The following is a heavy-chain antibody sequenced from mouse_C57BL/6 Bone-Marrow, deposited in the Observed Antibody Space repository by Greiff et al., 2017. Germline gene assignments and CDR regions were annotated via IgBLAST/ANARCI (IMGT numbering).Heavy chain of an antibody. Sequence: QVQLQQPGAELVKPGASVKMSCKASGYTFTSYWITWVKQRPGQGLEWIGDIYPGSGSTNYNEKFTSKATLTVDPSSSSAYMQLSSLTSEDSAVYYCASRDYYGSSYGRFDYWGQGTTLTGSS. V-gene: IGHV1-55*01. CDR1: GYTFTSYW. CDR3: ASRDYYGSSYGRFDY. J-gene: IGHJ2*01. CDR2: IYPGSGST. D-gene: IGHD1-1*01.